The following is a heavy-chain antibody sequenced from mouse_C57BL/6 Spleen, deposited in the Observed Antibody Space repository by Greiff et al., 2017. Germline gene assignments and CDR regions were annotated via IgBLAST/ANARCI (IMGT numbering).Heavy chain of an antibody. CDR2: IYPGDGDT. CDR3: ARSGPFAY. CDR1: GYAFSSSW. J-gene: IGHJ3*01. D-gene: IGHD4-1*01. Sequence: QVPLKESGPELVKPGASVKISCKASGYAFSSSWMNWVKQRPGKGLEWIGRIYPGDGDTNYNGMFKGKATLTADKSYSTAYMQLSSLTSEDSAVYVCARSGPFAYWGQGTLVTVSA. V-gene: IGHV1-82*01.